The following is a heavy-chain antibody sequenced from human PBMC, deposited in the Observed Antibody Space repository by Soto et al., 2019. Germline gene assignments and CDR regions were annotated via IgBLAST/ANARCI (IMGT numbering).Heavy chain of an antibody. CDR1: GFTFSSYG. Sequence: HGGSLSLACAASGFTFSSYGMNWVRQAPGKGLEWVSSISSSSSHIFYADSVKGRFTISRDNAKNSLYLQMNSLRAEDTAVYYCATRYCTSTNCYSFDYWGQGTLVTVSS. J-gene: IGHJ4*02. V-gene: IGHV3-21*01. CDR2: ISSSSSHI. CDR3: ATRYCTSTNCYSFDY. D-gene: IGHD2-2*01.